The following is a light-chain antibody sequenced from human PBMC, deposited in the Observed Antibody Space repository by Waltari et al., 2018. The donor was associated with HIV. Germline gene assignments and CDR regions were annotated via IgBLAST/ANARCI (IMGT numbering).Light chain of an antibody. CDR3: ATWDSSVSEGPV. Sequence: QSVLTQPPSASGTPGQRVTISCSGSSSNIGSYYVYWYQQLPRTAPKLLIYRNNHRPSGVPDRFSGSKSGTSASLAISGLRSEDEADYYCATWDSSVSEGPVFGPGTKVTVL. V-gene: IGLV1-47*01. CDR2: RNN. J-gene: IGLJ1*01. CDR1: SSNIGSYY.